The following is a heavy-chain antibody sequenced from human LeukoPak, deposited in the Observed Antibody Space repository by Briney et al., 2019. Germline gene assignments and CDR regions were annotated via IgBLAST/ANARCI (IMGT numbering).Heavy chain of an antibody. Sequence: GESLKISCKGSGYSFTSYWISWVRQMPGKGLEWMGRIDPSDSYTNYSPSFQGHVTISTDKSISTAYLQWSSLKASDTAMYYCTRHLTYYFGPWGQGTLVTVSS. V-gene: IGHV5-10-1*01. CDR1: GYSFTSYW. D-gene: IGHD3-10*01. CDR2: IDPSDSYT. J-gene: IGHJ5*02. CDR3: TRHLTYYFGP.